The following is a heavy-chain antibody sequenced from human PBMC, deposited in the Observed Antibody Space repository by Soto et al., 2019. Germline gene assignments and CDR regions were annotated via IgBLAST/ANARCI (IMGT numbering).Heavy chain of an antibody. CDR3: ARRVGYCSGGSCTPYYFDY. CDR2: IYSSGST. V-gene: IGHV4-39*02. J-gene: IGHJ4*02. Sequence: TLSLTCTVSGGSISTITYYWGWIRQPPGKGLEWIGNIYSSGSTYYNPSLKSRVTISVDTSTNHFSLKLSSVTAADTAVYYCARRVGYCSGGSCTPYYFDYWGQGTLVTVSS. CDR1: GGSISTITYY. D-gene: IGHD2-15*01.